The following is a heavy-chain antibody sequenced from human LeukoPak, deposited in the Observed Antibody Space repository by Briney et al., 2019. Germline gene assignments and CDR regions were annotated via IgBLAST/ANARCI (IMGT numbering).Heavy chain of an antibody. Sequence: GGSLRLSCAASGFTFSRYTMNWVRQAPGKGLEWVSSISSSSSHMDYADSVKGRFTISRDNAKNSLYLQMNSLRAEDTAVYYCAAPADAFDIWGQGTMVTVSP. CDR3: AAPADAFDI. V-gene: IGHV3-21*01. J-gene: IGHJ3*02. CDR2: ISSSSSHM. CDR1: GFTFSRYT.